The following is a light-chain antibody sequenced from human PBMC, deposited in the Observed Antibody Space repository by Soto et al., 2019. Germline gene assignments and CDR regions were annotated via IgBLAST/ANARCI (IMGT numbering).Light chain of an antibody. CDR1: QSVSSSY. CDR3: HQYDSSPLT. V-gene: IGKV3-20*01. CDR2: GAS. Sequence: EIVLTQSPGTLSLSPGERATLSCRASQSVSSSYLAWYQQKPGQAPRLLIYGASSRATASPDRFSGSGSGTDFALNISRLEPEDFAVYFCHQYDSSPLTFGGGTKVEIK. J-gene: IGKJ4*02.